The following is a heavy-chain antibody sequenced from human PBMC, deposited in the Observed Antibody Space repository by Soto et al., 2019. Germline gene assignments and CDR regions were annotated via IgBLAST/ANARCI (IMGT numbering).Heavy chain of an antibody. V-gene: IGHV4-34*01. J-gene: IGHJ6*02. Sequence: KTSETLSLTCAVSGGSFIGFYWTWIRQPPGEGLEWIGEINHSGTTNFNPSLRSRLTISLDSSKKHFSLKLTSMTAADAAVYYCARADRTLVTSYGLDVWGQGTTVTVS. CDR3: ARADRTLVTSYGLDV. D-gene: IGHD2-21*02. CDR1: GGSFIGFY. CDR2: INHSGTT.